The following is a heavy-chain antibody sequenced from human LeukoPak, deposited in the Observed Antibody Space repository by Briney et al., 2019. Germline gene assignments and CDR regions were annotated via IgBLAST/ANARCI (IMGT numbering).Heavy chain of an antibody. Sequence: ASVKVSCKASGGTFSSYAISWVRQAPGQGLEWMGWISAYNGNTNYAQKLQGRVTMTTDTSTSTAYMELRSLRSDDTAVYYCARGTAMSFLYYFDYWGQGTLVTVSS. V-gene: IGHV1-18*01. CDR1: GGTFSSYA. J-gene: IGHJ4*02. CDR2: ISAYNGNT. CDR3: ARGTAMSFLYYFDY. D-gene: IGHD5-18*01.